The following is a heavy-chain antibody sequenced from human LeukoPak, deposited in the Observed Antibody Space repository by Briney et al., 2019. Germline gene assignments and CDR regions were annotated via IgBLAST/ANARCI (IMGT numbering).Heavy chain of an antibody. CDR1: GGSISSYY. J-gene: IGHJ6*02. Sequence: SETLSPTCTVSGGSISSYYWSWIRQPPGKGLEWIGYIYYSGSTNYNPSLKSRVTISVDTSKNQFSLKLSSVTAADTAVYYCARVIESGYSYGQAPHIRGYYYGMDVWGQGTTVTVSS. V-gene: IGHV4-59*01. CDR2: IYYSGST. CDR3: ARVIESGYSYGQAPHIRGYYYGMDV. D-gene: IGHD5-18*01.